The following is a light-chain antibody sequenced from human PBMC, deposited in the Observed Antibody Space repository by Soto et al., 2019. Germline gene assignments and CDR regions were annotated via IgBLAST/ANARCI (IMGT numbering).Light chain of an antibody. Sequence: QSALTQPASVSGSPGQSITISCTGPSSDVGGYNSVSWYQHHPGKAPKLMIYEVSNRPSGVSNRFSGSKSGNTASLIISGLQAEDEADYYCSSYIGSRTVFGGGTKGTVL. CDR3: SSYIGSRTV. V-gene: IGLV2-14*01. CDR1: SSDVGGYNS. J-gene: IGLJ2*01. CDR2: EVS.